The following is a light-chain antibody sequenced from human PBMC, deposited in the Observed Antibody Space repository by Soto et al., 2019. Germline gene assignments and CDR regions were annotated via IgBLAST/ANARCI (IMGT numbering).Light chain of an antibody. CDR3: QQRSNWPST. V-gene: IGKV3-11*01. Sequence: EIVLTQSPVTLSLSPGERATLSCRASQSVSSYLAWYQQKPGQAPRLLIYDASNRATGIPARFSGSGSGTDFTLTISSLEREDFAVYYCQQRSNWPSTFGGGTKVEIK. J-gene: IGKJ4*01. CDR1: QSVSSY. CDR2: DAS.